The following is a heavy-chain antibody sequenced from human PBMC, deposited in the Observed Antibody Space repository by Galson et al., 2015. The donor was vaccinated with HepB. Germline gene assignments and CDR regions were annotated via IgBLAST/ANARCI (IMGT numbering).Heavy chain of an antibody. CDR3: ARHFRPDIYYFDSRYYYFGVDV. Sequence: SETLSLTCTVSGGSISDYYWAWIRQPPGKGLEWIGFIDYSGNTNYNPSLKRRATISVDTSKSQFSLWLSSVTAADTAVYYCARHFRPDIYYFDSRYYYFGVDVWGQGTTVTVSS. CDR1: GGSISDYY. D-gene: IGHD3-22*01. V-gene: IGHV4-59*01. J-gene: IGHJ6*02. CDR2: IDYSGNT.